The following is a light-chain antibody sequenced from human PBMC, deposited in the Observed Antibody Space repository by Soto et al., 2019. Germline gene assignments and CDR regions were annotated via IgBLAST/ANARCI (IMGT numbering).Light chain of an antibody. CDR3: QSYNDWPFS. V-gene: IGKV3-15*01. CDR2: GAS. CDR1: ESLSTY. Sequence: EIGMTQSPATLSVSPGERVTLSCRASESLSTYLAWYQQKPAQAPRLLIYGASTRTTGVPARFSGSGSATDFTLTISSLQSEDSAVYYCQSYNDWPFSFGQGTKLQIK. J-gene: IGKJ2*01.